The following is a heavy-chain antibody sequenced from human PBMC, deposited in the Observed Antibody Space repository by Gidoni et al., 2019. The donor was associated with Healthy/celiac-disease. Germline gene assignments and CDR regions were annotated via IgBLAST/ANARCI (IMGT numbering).Heavy chain of an antibody. CDR1: GLTFSSSS. CDR3: AKDTRPLWRQYYYYGMDV. D-gene: IGHD1-1*01. CDR2: ISGSGGST. Sequence: EVQLLQSGGGLVQPGGYLRLSSESSGLTFSSSSMHWVRQAPGKELACVSAISGSGGSTYYAGDVKGRFTTSSDNSKNTLYLQMNSLRAEDTAVYYCAKDTRPLWRQYYYYGMDVWGQGTTVTVSS. J-gene: IGHJ6*02. V-gene: IGHV3-23*01.